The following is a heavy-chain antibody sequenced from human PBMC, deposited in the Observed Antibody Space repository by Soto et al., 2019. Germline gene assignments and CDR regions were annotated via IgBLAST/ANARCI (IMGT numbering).Heavy chain of an antibody. CDR2: IWYDGSNK. CDR1: VFTFSSYG. D-gene: IGHD4-17*01. J-gene: IGHJ6*02. CDR3: ARGYGNYYYYYGMDV. Sequence: LSLSCSASVFTFSSYGMHWFRQAPGKGLEWVAVIWYDGSNKYYADSVKGRFTISRDNSKNTLYLQMNSLRAEDTAVYYCARGYGNYYYYYGMDVWSQGTTVTVSS. V-gene: IGHV3-33*01.